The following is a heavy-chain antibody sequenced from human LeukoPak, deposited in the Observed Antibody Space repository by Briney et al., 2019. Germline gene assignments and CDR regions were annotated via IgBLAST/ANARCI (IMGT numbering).Heavy chain of an antibody. J-gene: IGHJ5*02. V-gene: IGHV3-74*01. CDR1: GFTFSNYW. CDR2: INGDGSIT. D-gene: IGHD3-22*01. Sequence: GGSLRLSCAASGFTFSNYWMHWVRQGPGKGLVWVSRINGDGSITAYADSVKGRFTISRDSATNTLYLQMNSLRAEDTAVYYCARDLGQYYDTSDNWFDPWGQGTLVTVSS. CDR3: ARDLGQYYDTSDNWFDP.